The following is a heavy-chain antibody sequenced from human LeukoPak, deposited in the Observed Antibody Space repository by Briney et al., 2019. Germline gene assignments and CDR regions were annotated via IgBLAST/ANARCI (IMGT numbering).Heavy chain of an antibody. Sequence: GGSLRLSCAASGFTFSSYEMNWVRQAPGKGLEWVSYISSSGSTIYYADSVKGRFTISRDNAKNSLCLQMNSLRAEDTAVYYCARGEPEQQTIDYWGQGTLVTVSS. CDR3: ARGEPEQQTIDY. CDR2: ISSSGSTI. V-gene: IGHV3-48*03. J-gene: IGHJ4*02. D-gene: IGHD6-13*01. CDR1: GFTFSSYE.